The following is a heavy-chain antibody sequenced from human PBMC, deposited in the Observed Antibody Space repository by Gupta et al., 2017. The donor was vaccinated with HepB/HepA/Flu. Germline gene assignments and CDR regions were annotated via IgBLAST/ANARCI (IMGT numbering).Heavy chain of an antibody. CDR1: GGSSGSYH. CDR3: ARLLGKPANGSLWRDP. V-gene: IGHV4-59*08. Sequence: QVQLQESGPGLVKPLETLSLTCTVSGGSSGSYHWSWIRQSPEKGLEWIGYIYYSGRTNYNPSLRSRVTMSIDTSNNDVSLKLASVTAADTAVYYCARLLGKPANGSLWRDPWGQGTLVTVSS. J-gene: IGHJ5*02. D-gene: IGHD1-1*01. CDR2: IYYSGRT.